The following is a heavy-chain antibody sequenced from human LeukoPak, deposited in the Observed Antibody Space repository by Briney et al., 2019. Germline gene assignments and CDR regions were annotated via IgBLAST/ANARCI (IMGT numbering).Heavy chain of an antibody. CDR1: GGSFSGYY. CDR2: INHSGST. J-gene: IGHJ6*02. V-gene: IGHV4-34*01. Sequence: SETLSLTCAVYGGSFSGYYWSWIRQPPGKGREWIGEINHSGSTNYNPSLKSRVTISVDTSKNQSSLKLSSVTAADTAVYYCARIRESDYGPTVYYYGMDVWGQGTTVTVSS. CDR3: ARIRESDYGPTVYYYGMDV. D-gene: IGHD4-17*01.